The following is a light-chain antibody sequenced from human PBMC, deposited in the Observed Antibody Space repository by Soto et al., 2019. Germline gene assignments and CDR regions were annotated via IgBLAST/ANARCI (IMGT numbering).Light chain of an antibody. CDR2: AAS. CDR1: QSIRNY. V-gene: IGKV1-39*01. Sequence: IQMTQSPSSLSASVGDRVTITCRAIQSIRNYLNWYQQKPGKAPKFLIYAASSLQSGVPSRFSGSGSGTEFTLTISSLQSDDFATYYCQQYSTYASSLTFGQGTRLEIK. J-gene: IGKJ5*01. CDR3: QQYSTYASSLT.